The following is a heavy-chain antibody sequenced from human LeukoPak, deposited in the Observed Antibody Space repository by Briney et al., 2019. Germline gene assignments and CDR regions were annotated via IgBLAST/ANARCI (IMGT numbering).Heavy chain of an antibody. D-gene: IGHD6-13*01. CDR2: IYYSGST. J-gene: IGHJ4*02. CDR1: GGSISSYY. V-gene: IGHV4-59*01. Sequence: SETLSLTCTVSGGSISSYYWSWIRQPPGKGLEWIGYIYYSGSTNYNPSLKSRVSISVDTSKNQFSLKLSSVTAADTAVYYCARGVGYSLDSWGQGTLVTVSS. CDR3: ARGVGYSLDS.